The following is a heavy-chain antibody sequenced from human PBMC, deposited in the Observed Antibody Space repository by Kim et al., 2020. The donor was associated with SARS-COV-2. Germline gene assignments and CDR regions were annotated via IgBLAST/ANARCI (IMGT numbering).Heavy chain of an antibody. Sequence: GGSLRLSCAASGFTFSSYSMNWVRQAPGKGLEWVSSISSSGNYIYYADSVKGRFTISRDNAKNSLYLQMNSLRAEDTAVYYCARTVFKSNTVINYFDYWGQGTLVTVSS. CDR3: ARTVFKSNTVINYFDY. V-gene: IGHV3-21*01. J-gene: IGHJ4*02. D-gene: IGHD4-17*01. CDR1: GFTFSSYS. CDR2: ISSSGNYI.